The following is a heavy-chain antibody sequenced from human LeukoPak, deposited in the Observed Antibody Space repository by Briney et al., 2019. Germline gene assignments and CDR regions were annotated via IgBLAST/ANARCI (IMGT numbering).Heavy chain of an antibody. D-gene: IGHD3-9*01. CDR3: ARGGILRYLNCFWSGGMDV. CDR1: GYTFTSYD. CDR2: MNPDSGNT. J-gene: IGHJ6*02. V-gene: IGHV1-8*01. Sequence: GASVKVSCRTSGYTFTSYDIHWVRQAPGQGLEWMGWMNPDSGNTGYAQKFQGRVTMTRNTSISTASMELSSLRSEATAGHYCARGGILRYLNCFWSGGMDVWGQGTTVTVSS.